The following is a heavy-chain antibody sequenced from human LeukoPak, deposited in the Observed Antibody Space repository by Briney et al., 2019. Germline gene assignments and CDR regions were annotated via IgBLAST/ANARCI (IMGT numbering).Heavy chain of an antibody. CDR1: GCSFTSYW. CDR2: IYPGDSDT. D-gene: IGHD6-13*01. CDR3: ARSPSGIGVAGTQIDY. J-gene: IGHJ4*02. Sequence: GGSLQISCQGSGCSFTSYWIGWVRQQPGKGLEWMGIIYPGDSDTRYSPSFQGQVTISADKSITTAYLQWSSLKASDTAMYYCARSPSGIGVAGTQIDYWGQGTLVTVSS. V-gene: IGHV5-51*01.